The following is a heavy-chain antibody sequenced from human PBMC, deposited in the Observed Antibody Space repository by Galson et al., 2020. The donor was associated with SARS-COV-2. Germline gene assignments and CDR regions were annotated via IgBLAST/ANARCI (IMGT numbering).Heavy chain of an antibody. D-gene: IGHD1-26*01. J-gene: IGHJ4*02. CDR2: TYDSGST. CDR1: GGSISSSIYF. CDR3: ARHGRGELLFPFDY. V-gene: IGHV4-39*01. Sequence: SETLSLTCHVSGGSISSSIYFWGWIRQPPGKALQWIGTTYDSGSTYYDPSLKSRLTISVDTSKNQFSLKLSSVTAADTAVYYCARHGRGELLFPFDYWGQGILVTVSS.